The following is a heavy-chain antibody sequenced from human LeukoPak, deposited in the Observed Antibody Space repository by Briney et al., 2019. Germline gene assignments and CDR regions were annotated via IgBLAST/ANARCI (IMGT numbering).Heavy chain of an antibody. D-gene: IGHD3-10*01. CDR2: INPSGGST. CDR1: GYTFTSYY. J-gene: IGHJ4*02. V-gene: IGHV1-46*01. Sequence: ASVKVSCKASGYTFTSYYMHWVRQAPGQGLEWMGIINPSGGSTSYAQKFQGRVTMTEDTSTDTASMELTSLRSDDTAIYYCTTDSEYYESGSFDYWGQGTLVTVSS. CDR3: TTDSEYYESGSFDY.